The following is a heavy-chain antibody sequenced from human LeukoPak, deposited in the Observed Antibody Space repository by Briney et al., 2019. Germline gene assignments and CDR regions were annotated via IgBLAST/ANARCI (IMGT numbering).Heavy chain of an antibody. Sequence: SVKVSCKASGGTFSSYAISWVRQAPGQGLEWMGGIIPIFGTANYAQKFQGRVTITADESTSTAYMELSSLRSEDTAVYYCARGDLGWYGPYFDYWGQGTLVTVSS. CDR2: IIPIFGTA. CDR1: GGTFSSYA. V-gene: IGHV1-69*13. J-gene: IGHJ4*02. CDR3: ARGDLGWYGPYFDY. D-gene: IGHD6-19*01.